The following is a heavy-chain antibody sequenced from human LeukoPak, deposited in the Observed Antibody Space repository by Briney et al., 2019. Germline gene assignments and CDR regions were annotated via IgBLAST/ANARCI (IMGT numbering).Heavy chain of an antibody. CDR3: AVYCSSSDCYDSASKKYFDQ. CDR1: GFTFSSYS. D-gene: IGHD2-2*01. Sequence: GGSLRLSCAASGFTFSSYSMNWVRQAPGKGLEWISYISSSSDTIYYAGSVKGRFTISRDNAKNSPFLQMSSLRAEDTAVYYCAVYCSSSDCYDSASKKYFDQWGQRTLVTVSS. V-gene: IGHV3-48*01. J-gene: IGHJ4*02. CDR2: ISSSSDTI.